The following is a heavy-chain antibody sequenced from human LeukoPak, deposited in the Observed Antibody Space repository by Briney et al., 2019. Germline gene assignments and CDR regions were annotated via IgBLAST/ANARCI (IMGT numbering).Heavy chain of an antibody. CDR1: GWGFTSYW. Sequence: GEALKISYKGSGWGFTSYWIGWARARPGKGEEWMGIIYRGDSDTTYSPSFQGPVSISADKSISTAYLQWSSLKASDTAMYYCARHADKDQYSYADYWGQGTLVTVSS. J-gene: IGHJ4*02. CDR3: ARHADKDQYSYADY. D-gene: IGHD5-18*01. V-gene: IGHV5-51*01. CDR2: IYRGDSDT.